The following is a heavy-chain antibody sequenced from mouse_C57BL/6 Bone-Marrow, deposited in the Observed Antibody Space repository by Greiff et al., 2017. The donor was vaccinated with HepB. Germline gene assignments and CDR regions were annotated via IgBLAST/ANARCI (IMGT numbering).Heavy chain of an antibody. Sequence: VQLKESGPVLVKPGASVKMSCKASGYTFTDYYMNWVKQSHGKSLEWIGVINPYNGGTSYNQKFKGKATLTVDKSSSTAYMELNSLTSEDSAVYYCARSFVYYYGSNFDYWGQGTTLTVSS. V-gene: IGHV1-19*01. CDR3: ARSFVYYYGSNFDY. CDR1: GYTFTDYY. CDR2: INPYNGGT. J-gene: IGHJ2*01. D-gene: IGHD1-1*01.